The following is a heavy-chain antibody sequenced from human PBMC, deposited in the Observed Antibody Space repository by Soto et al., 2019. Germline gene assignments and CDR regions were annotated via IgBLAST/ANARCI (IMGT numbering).Heavy chain of an antibody. Sequence: EVQLVESGGGLVQPGGSLRLSCAASGFTFSSYWMSWVRQAPGKGLEWVANIKQDGSEKYYVDSVKGRFTISRDNAKNSLYRQMNSLRAEDTAVYYCARDHEEWLAYYGMDVWGQGTTVTVSS. CDR3: ARDHEEWLAYYGMDV. CDR2: IKQDGSEK. V-gene: IGHV3-7*05. J-gene: IGHJ6*02. CDR1: GFTFSSYW. D-gene: IGHD6-19*01.